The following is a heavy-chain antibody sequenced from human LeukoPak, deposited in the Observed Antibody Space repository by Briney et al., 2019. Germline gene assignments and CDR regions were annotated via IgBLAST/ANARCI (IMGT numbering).Heavy chain of an antibody. CDR2: IKQDGSEK. Sequence: GGSLRLSCAASGFTFSSYWMSWVRQAPGKGLEWVANIKQDGSEKYYVDSVKGRFTISRDNAKNSLYLQVNSLRAEDTAVYYCAREGSGSYPAFDYWGQGTLVTVSS. J-gene: IGHJ4*02. CDR3: AREGSGSYPAFDY. V-gene: IGHV3-7*01. D-gene: IGHD1-26*01. CDR1: GFTFSSYW.